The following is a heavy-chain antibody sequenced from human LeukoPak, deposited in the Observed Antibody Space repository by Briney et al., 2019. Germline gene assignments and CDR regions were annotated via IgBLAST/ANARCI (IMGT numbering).Heavy chain of an antibody. Sequence: ASVKVSCTASGYTFTGYYMHWVRQAPGQGLEWMGWINPNSGGTNYAQKFQGRVTMTRDTSISTAYMELSRLRSVDTAVYYCARGEGEPALEHFQHWGQGTLVTVSS. V-gene: IGHV1-2*02. CDR1: GYTFTGYY. D-gene: IGHD3-16*01. CDR3: ARGEGEPALEHFQH. CDR2: INPNSGGT. J-gene: IGHJ1*01.